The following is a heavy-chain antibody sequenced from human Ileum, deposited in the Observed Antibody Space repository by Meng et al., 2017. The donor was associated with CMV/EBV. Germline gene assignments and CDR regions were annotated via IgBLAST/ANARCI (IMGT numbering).Heavy chain of an antibody. CDR1: GYSFTAYY. CDR2: INPNSGGT. J-gene: IGHJ4*02. V-gene: IGHV1-2*02. CDR3: TRKTPSPFYFDY. Sequence: QWQPVQSGAEVKKPGASVKVSCKASGYSFTAYYIHWVRQAPGQGLEWMGWINPNSGGTNYAQKFQGRVTITRDTSISTAYMELSSLRSDDTAVYYCTRKTPSPFYFDYWGQGTLVTVSS.